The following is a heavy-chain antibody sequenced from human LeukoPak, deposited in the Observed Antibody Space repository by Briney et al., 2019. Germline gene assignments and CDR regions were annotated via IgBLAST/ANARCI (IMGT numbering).Heavy chain of an antibody. CDR3: AKHGGWEPLPDFDY. J-gene: IGHJ4*02. CDR1: GFTFSNYA. Sequence: GGSLRLSCAASGFTFSNYAIHWVRQAPGKGLEWVSIVGGSGVKTYYADSVKGRFTISRDNSKNTVYLQMNSLRAEDTAVYYCAKHGGWEPLPDFDYWGQGTLVTVSS. CDR2: VGGSGVKT. D-gene: IGHD1-26*01. V-gene: IGHV3-23*01.